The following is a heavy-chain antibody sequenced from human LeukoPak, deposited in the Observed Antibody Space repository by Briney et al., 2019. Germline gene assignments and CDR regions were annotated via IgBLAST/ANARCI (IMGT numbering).Heavy chain of an antibody. J-gene: IGHJ5*02. CDR3: ARKHDILTGDDNWFDP. V-gene: IGHV1-8*02. CDR1: GYTFTSYG. CDR2: MNPNSGNT. D-gene: IGHD3-9*01. Sequence: ASVKVSCKASGYTFTSYGISWVRQAPGQGLEWMGWMNPNSGNTGYAQKFQGRVTMTRDTSISTAYMEVSRLRSDDTAVYYCARKHDILTGDDNWFDPWGQGTLVTVSS.